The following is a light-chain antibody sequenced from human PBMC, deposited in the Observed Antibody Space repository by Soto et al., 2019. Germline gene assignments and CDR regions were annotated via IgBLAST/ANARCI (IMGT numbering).Light chain of an antibody. Sequence: EIVMTQSPATLSVSPGERATLSCRASQSVSSLLAWHQRKPGQAPRLLIYGASTRATGLPARFSGSGSGAEVTPTISSLQSEDFAVYYCQQYQNRPLTFGGGTKVESK. J-gene: IGKJ4*01. CDR2: GAS. CDR1: QSVSSL. CDR3: QQYQNRPLT. V-gene: IGKV3-15*01.